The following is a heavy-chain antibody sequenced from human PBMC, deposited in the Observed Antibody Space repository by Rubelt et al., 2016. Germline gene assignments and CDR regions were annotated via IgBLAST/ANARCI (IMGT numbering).Heavy chain of an antibody. Sequence: TFTGYYLHWVRQAPGQGLEWMGRINPNSGGTNYAQKFQGRVTMTRDTSISTAYMELSRLTSDDTAVYYYARAGKYSSTWYGFWFDSWGQGTLVTVSS. J-gene: IGHJ5*01. CDR2: INPNSGGT. V-gene: IGHV1-2*06. CDR1: TFTGYY. D-gene: IGHD6-13*01. CDR3: ARAGKYSSTWYGFWFDS.